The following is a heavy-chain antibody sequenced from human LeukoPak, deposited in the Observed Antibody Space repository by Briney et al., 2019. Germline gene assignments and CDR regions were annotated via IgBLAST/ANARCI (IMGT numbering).Heavy chain of an antibody. J-gene: IGHJ4*02. D-gene: IGHD1-1*01. CDR2: INRDGSEK. CDR3: VRDVEL. V-gene: IGHV3-7*01. Sequence: GGSLRLSCTTSGFNFRAYWMGWVRQGPEKGLQWVASINRDGSEKHPVDSVKGRFTISRDNAKNSVFLEMSSLRVEDTAVYYCVRDVELWGQGTLVTVSS. CDR1: GFNFRAYW.